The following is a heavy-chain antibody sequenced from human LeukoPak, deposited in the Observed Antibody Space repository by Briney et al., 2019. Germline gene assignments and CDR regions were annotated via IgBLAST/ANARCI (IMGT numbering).Heavy chain of an antibody. D-gene: IGHD2-21*02. J-gene: IGHJ4*02. V-gene: IGHV3-21*01. CDR1: GFTFSSYS. CDR2: ISSSSSYI. CDR3: ARVGEVVTAIDY. Sequence: PGGSLRLSCAASGFTFSSYSMNWVRQAPGKGLEWVSSISSSSSYIYYADSVKGRSTISRDNAKNSLYLQMNSLRAEDTAVYYCARVGEVVTAIDYWGQGTLVTVSS.